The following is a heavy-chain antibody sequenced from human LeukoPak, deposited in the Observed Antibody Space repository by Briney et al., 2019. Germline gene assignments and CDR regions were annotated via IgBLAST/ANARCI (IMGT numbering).Heavy chain of an antibody. CDR1: GGSISSGDYY. Sequence: PSETLSLTCTVSGGSISSGDYYSSWIRQPRGKGLEWIGYIYYSGSTYYNPSLKSRVTISVDTSKNQFSLKLSSVTAADTAVYYCARVGQEFGELLNFDYWGQGTLVTVSS. CDR2: IYYSGST. D-gene: IGHD3-10*01. CDR3: ARVGQEFGELLNFDY. J-gene: IGHJ4*02. V-gene: IGHV4-30-4*01.